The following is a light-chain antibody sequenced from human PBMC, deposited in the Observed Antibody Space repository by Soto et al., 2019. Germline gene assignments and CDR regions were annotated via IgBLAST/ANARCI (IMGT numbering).Light chain of an antibody. CDR1: QSVSSY. Sequence: EIVLTQSPATLSLSPGERATLSCRASQSVSSYLAWYQQKPGQAPRLLIYDASNRATGIPARFSGSGSGTDFTLTISSLEPEAVAVYYCQQRSNWPPAITFGQGTRLEIK. J-gene: IGKJ5*01. CDR2: DAS. V-gene: IGKV3-11*01. CDR3: QQRSNWPPAIT.